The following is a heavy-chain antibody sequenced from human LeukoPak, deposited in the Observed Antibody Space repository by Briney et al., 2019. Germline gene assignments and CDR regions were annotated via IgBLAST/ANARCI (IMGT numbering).Heavy chain of an antibody. CDR2: IYYTGST. CDR1: GGSISTYY. J-gene: IGHJ4*02. D-gene: IGHD6-13*01. CDR3: ARGKGAAGIGFDY. V-gene: IGHV4-59*07. Sequence: SDTLSLTCTVSGGSISTYYWSWIRQPPGKELEWIGYIYYTGSTNYNPSLKNRLTISLDTSKNQFSLKLSSVTDADTAVYYCARGKGAAGIGFDYWGQGTLVTVSS.